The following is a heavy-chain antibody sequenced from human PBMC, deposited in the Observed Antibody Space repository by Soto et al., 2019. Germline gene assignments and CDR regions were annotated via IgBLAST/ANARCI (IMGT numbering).Heavy chain of an antibody. V-gene: IGHV4-31*03. Sequence: PSETLSLICTVSVGSISSGGYYWSWILQHPGEGLEWIGYIYYSGSTYYNPSLKSRVTISVDTSKNQFSLKLSSVTAADTAVYYCASYTDYDSSGYYGYWGQGTLVTVSS. CDR3: ASYTDYDSSGYYGY. J-gene: IGHJ4*02. CDR2: IYYSGST. CDR1: VGSISSGGYY. D-gene: IGHD3-22*01.